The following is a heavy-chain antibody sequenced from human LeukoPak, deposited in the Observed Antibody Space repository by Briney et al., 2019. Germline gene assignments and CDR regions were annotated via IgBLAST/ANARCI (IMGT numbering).Heavy chain of an antibody. J-gene: IGHJ4*02. V-gene: IGHV1-18*01. D-gene: IGHD2-2*01. CDR1: GYTFSSYD. CDR3: ARDCSSTSCHRGYFDY. Sequence: ASVKVSCKTSGYTFSSYDITWVRQAPGQGLEWMGWISVHNDNTDYAQKLQGRLTMTTDTSTSTAYMELRSLRSDDTAVYYCARDCSSTSCHRGYFDYWGQGTLVTVSS. CDR2: ISVHNDNT.